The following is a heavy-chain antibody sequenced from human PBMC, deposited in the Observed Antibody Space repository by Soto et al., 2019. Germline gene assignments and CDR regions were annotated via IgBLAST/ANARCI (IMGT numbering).Heavy chain of an antibody. D-gene: IGHD3-3*01. Sequence: QVQLVQSGAEVKKPGASVKVSCKASGYTFTSYDINWVRQATGQGLEWMGWMNPNSGNTGYAQKFQGRVTMTRNTPISTAYMELSSLRSEDTAVYYCARLHIRADYDFWSGSQTYYYYGMDVWGQGTTVTVSS. CDR2: MNPNSGNT. V-gene: IGHV1-8*01. CDR1: GYTFTSYD. CDR3: ARLHIRADYDFWSGSQTYYYYGMDV. J-gene: IGHJ6*02.